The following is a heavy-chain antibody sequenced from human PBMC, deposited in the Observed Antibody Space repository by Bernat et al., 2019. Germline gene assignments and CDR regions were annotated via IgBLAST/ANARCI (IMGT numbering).Heavy chain of an antibody. J-gene: IGHJ3*02. CDR2: ISYDGSNK. Sequence: QVQLVESGGGVVQPGRSLRLSCAASGFTFSSYAMHWVRQAPGKGLEWVAVISYDGSNKYYADSVKGRFTISRDNSKNTLYLQMNSLRAEDTAVYYCARDGCSSTSCYYDALDIWGQGTMVTVSS. CDR1: GFTFSSYA. CDR3: ARDGCSSTSCYYDALDI. V-gene: IGHV3-30-3*01. D-gene: IGHD2-2*01.